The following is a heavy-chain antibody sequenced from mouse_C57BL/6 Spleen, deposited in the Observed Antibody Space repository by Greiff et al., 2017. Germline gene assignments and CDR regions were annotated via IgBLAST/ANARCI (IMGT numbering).Heavy chain of an antibody. CDR3: ARRDVGPRDY. CDR2: IYPGDGDT. V-gene: IGHV1-82*01. CDR1: GYAFSSSW. Sequence: VKLMESGPELVKPGASVKISCKASGYAFSSSWMNWVKQRPGKGLEWIGRIYPGDGDTNYNGKFKGKATLTADKSSSTAYMQLSSLTSEDSAVYFCARRDVGPRDYWGQGTTLTVSS. J-gene: IGHJ2*01.